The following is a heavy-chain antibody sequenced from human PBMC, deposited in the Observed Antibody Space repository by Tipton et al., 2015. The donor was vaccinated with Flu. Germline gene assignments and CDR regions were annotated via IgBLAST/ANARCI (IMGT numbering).Heavy chain of an antibody. CDR2: ISSDGDTT. CDR1: GFIFSSYE. J-gene: IGHJ4*02. D-gene: IGHD5-24*01. Sequence: SLRLSCAASGFIFSSYEMNWVRQAPGKGLEWVSYISSDGDTTYKADSAKGRFSISRDNAKNSLYLQMNSLRAEDTAVYYCARDAGDGYAALDYWGRGILVTVSS. V-gene: IGHV3-48*03. CDR3: ARDAGDGYAALDY.